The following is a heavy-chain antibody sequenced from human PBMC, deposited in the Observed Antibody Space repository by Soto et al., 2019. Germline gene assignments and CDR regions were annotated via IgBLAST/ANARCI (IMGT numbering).Heavy chain of an antibody. CDR3: ARAYGSALDY. Sequence: SETLSLTCTASGGSISSYYWSWIRQPPGKGLEWIGYIYYSGSTNYNPSLKSRVTISVDTSKNQFSLKLSSVTAADTAVYYCARAYGSALDYWSQGTLVTVSS. CDR2: IYYSGST. D-gene: IGHD3-10*01. J-gene: IGHJ4*02. CDR1: GGSISSYY. V-gene: IGHV4-59*01.